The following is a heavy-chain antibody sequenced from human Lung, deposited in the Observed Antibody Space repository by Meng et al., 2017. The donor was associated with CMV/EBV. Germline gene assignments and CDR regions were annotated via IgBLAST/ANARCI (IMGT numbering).Heavy chain of an antibody. CDR1: GYTFTAHY. CDR2: IHPHRGDT. J-gene: IGHJ4*02. CDR3: ARDNNWGPDY. Sequence: SVXVSCKASGYTFTAHYFHWVRQAPGQGLEWMGWIHPHRGDTNYAQQFQGRVTLTRDTSINTGYMELTRLTSDDTAVYYCARDNNWGPDYWGQGTLVTVSS. D-gene: IGHD7-27*01. V-gene: IGHV1-2*02.